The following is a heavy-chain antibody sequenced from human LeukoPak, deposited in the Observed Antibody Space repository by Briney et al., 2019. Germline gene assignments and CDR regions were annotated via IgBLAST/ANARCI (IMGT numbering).Heavy chain of an antibody. CDR3: AREDYGTGSYYRGDAFDI. J-gene: IGHJ3*02. CDR1: GGSVSGYY. Sequence: SGTLSLTCAVSGGSVSGYYWTWVRQPLGKGLEWIGEISHTGGANYNPSLKSRVTIGLDTSKKQLSLKLESVTAADTAVYYCAREDYGTGSYYRGDAFDIWGHGTMVTVSS. CDR2: ISHTGGA. D-gene: IGHD3-10*01. V-gene: IGHV4-34*01.